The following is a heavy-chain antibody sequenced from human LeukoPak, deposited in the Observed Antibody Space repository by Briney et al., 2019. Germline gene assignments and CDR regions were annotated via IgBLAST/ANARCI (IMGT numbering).Heavy chain of an antibody. CDR2: ISGSGGST. CDR1: GFTFSSYG. Sequence: PGGSLRLSCAASGFTFSSYGMSWVRQAPGKGLEWVSAISGSGGSTYYADSVKGRFTISRDNSKNTLYLQMNSLRAEDTAVYYCAKDRMVRGYYYYYMDVWGKGTTVTISS. V-gene: IGHV3-23*01. D-gene: IGHD3-10*01. CDR3: AKDRMVRGYYYYYMDV. J-gene: IGHJ6*03.